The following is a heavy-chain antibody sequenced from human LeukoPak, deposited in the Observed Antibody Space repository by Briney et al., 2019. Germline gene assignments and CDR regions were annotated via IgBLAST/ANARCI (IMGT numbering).Heavy chain of an antibody. CDR1: GFTFNSYD. J-gene: IGHJ6*02. V-gene: IGHV3-13*01. D-gene: IGHD3/OR15-3a*01. Sequence: GGSLRLSCAASGFTFNSYDMHWVRQTIGKGLEWVSGIGTAGDTYYAGSVKGRSTISRENAKNSLYLQMNSLRAEDTAAYYYARSRTDTYYGMDVWGQGTTVTVSS. CDR2: IGTAGDT. CDR3: ARSRTDTYYGMDV.